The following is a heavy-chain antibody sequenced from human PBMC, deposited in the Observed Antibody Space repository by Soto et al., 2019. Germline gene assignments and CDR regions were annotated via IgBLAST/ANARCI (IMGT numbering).Heavy chain of an antibody. J-gene: IGHJ4*02. D-gene: IGHD3-22*01. Sequence: QVQLVESGGGVVQPGRSLRLSCAASGFTFSSNGMHWVRQAPGKGLEWVAVIWYDGNKKYYGDSVRGRFTISRDNSKNSLYLEMNSLRAEGTAVYYCVVDTSGLLDYWGQGTQVTVSS. V-gene: IGHV3-33*03. CDR2: IWYDGNKK. CDR1: GFTFSSNG. CDR3: VVDTSGLLDY.